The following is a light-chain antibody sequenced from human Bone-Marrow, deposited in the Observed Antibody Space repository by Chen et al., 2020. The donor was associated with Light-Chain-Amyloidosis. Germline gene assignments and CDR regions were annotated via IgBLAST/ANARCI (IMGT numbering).Light chain of an antibody. Sequence: SYVLTQPSSVSVAPGQTATIACGGNNIGSTSVHWYQQMPGQAPLLVVYDDSDRPSGIPGRLSGSNAGNTATLTIGRVEAGDEADYYCQVWDRSSDRPVFGGGTKLTVL. J-gene: IGLJ3*02. V-gene: IGLV3-21*02. CDR2: DDS. CDR3: QVWDRSSDRPV. CDR1: NIGSTS.